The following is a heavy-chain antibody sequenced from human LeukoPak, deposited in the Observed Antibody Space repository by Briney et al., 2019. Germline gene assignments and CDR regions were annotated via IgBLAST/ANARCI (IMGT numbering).Heavy chain of an antibody. V-gene: IGHV4-59*01. CDR2: SYYSGST. J-gene: IGHJ4*02. CDR3: AREQRGYGDQIVY. Sequence: SETLSLTCTLSRGSLTRYYWSSIPDPPGKGREWIGYSYYSGSTNYNPSLKSRVTISVDTSKNQFALKLSSVTAADTAVYYCAREQRGYGDQIVYWRQGDLVTVSS. CDR1: RGSLTRYY. D-gene: IGHD5-18*01.